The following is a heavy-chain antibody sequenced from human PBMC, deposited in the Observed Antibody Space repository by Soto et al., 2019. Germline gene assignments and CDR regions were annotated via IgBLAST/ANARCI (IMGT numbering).Heavy chain of an antibody. J-gene: IGHJ4*02. D-gene: IGHD1-1*01. V-gene: IGHV1-69*01. CDR2: IIPIFDSV. CDR3: ASGHLLATSGPTLDS. CDR1: GGTFINYS. Sequence: VKVSSKLSGGTFINYSLLWVRQAPGQGLEWMGGIIPIFDSVTCVQKFQDRITITADESTNTAYMELSSLRCDDTAIYFCASGHLLATSGPTLDSWGQGTLVTGSS.